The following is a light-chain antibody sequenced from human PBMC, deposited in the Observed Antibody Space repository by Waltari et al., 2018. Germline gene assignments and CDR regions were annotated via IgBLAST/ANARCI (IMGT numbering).Light chain of an antibody. V-gene: IGLV2-8*01. Sequence: QSALTQPPSASGSPGQSVTISCTGPSSDVGNYNYVSWSQQHPGKAPKLVIYEVSKRPSGVPDRFSGSKSGNTASLTVSGLQAEDEADYYCSSYAGSNNWVFGGGTKLTVL. CDR2: EVS. CDR3: SSYAGSNNWV. J-gene: IGLJ3*02. CDR1: SSDVGNYNY.